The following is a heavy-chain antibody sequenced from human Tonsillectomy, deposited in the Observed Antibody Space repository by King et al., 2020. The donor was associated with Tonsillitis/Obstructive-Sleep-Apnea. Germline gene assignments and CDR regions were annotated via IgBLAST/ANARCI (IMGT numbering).Heavy chain of an antibody. Sequence: VQLVESGGGLVKPGGSLRLSCAASGFTFSDYYMSWIRQAPGKGLEWVSYISSSSSYTNYADSVKGRFTISRDNAKNSLYLQMNSLRAEDTAVYYCARVAGYYYYYYYMDVWGKGTTVTVSS. V-gene: IGHV3-11*05. CDR2: ISSSSSYT. CDR3: ARVAGYYYYYYYMDV. CDR1: GFTFSDYY. J-gene: IGHJ6*03.